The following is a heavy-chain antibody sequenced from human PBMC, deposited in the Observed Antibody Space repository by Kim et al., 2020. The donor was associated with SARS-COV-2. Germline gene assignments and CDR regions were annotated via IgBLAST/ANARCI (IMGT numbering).Heavy chain of an antibody. CDR2: VHSGGGT. V-gene: IGHV3-66*01. Sequence: GGSLRLSCAASGFTGSNNYMSWVRQAPGKGLEWVSTVHSGGGTYYADSVKGRFTSSRDNSQNTLWLQMSSLRAEDTAMYYCGRGQWRPFDYWGQGTLVTV. CDR1: GFTGSNNY. CDR3: GRGQWRPFDY. J-gene: IGHJ4*02. D-gene: IGHD6-19*01.